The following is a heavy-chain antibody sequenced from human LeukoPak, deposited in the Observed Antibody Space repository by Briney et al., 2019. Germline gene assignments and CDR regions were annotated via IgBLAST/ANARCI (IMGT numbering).Heavy chain of an antibody. CDR1: GFTFNNAW. V-gene: IGHV3-15*01. Sequence: GGSLRLSCAASGFTFNNAWMTWVRQAPGKGLEWVGRIRGKTDGETTDYAAPVQGRFTISRDDSKDTLYLQKNSLKTEDTAVYYCILAAAGPAYWGQGTLVTVSS. CDR2: IRGKTDGETT. D-gene: IGHD6-13*01. CDR3: ILAAAGPAY. J-gene: IGHJ4*02.